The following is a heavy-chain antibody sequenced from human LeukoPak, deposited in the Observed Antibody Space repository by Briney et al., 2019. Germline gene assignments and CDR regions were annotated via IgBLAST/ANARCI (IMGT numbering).Heavy chain of an antibody. CDR3: ARSSSPYDSSGYSPIDY. CDR2: ISAYNGNT. CDR1: GYTFTSYG. Sequence: GASVKVSCKASGYTFTSYGISWVRPAPGQGLEWMGWISAYNGNTNYAQKLQGRVTMTTDTSTSTAYMELRSLRSDDTAVYYCARSSSPYDSSGYSPIDYWGQGTLVTVSS. D-gene: IGHD3-22*01. J-gene: IGHJ4*02. V-gene: IGHV1-18*01.